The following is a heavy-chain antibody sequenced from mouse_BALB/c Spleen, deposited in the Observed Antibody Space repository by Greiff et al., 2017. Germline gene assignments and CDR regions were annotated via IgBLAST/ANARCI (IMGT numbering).Heavy chain of an antibody. Sequence: EVQVVESGPSLVKPSQTLSLTCSVTGDSITSGYWNWIRKFPGNKLEYMGYISYSGSTYYNPSLKSRISITRDTSKNQYYLQLNSVTTEDTATYYCARWGYLDYAMDYWGQGTSVTVSS. D-gene: IGHD5-1*01. V-gene: IGHV3-8*02. CDR3: ARWGYLDYAMDY. CDR2: ISYSGST. CDR1: GDSITSGY. J-gene: IGHJ4*01.